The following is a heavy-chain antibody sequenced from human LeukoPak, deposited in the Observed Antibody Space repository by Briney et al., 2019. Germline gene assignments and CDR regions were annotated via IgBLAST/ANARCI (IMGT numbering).Heavy chain of an antibody. J-gene: IGHJ6*03. CDR2: VYYIGST. CDR1: GDSISRSSDY. Sequence: SETLSLTCTVSGDSISRSSDYWGWIRQPPGKGPEWIGSVYYIGSTFYNPSLKSRLTISIDTSKNQFSLKLSSVTAADTAVYYCAREWTYALEMHLYYYMDVWGKGTTVTISS. V-gene: IGHV4-39*07. D-gene: IGHD3-16*01. CDR3: AREWTYALEMHLYYYMDV.